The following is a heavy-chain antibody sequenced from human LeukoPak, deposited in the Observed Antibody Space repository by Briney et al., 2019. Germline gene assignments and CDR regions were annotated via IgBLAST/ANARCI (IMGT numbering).Heavy chain of an antibody. CDR2: ISGSGGST. Sequence: GGSLRLSCAAPGFTFSSYAMSWVRQAPGKGLERVSAISGSGGSTYYADSVKGWFTISRDNSKNTLYLQMNSLRAEDTAVYYCAKGMVGTMVRGVSSGMDVWGQGTTVTVSS. CDR1: GFTFSSYA. D-gene: IGHD3-10*01. J-gene: IGHJ6*02. CDR3: AKGMVGTMVRGVSSGMDV. V-gene: IGHV3-23*01.